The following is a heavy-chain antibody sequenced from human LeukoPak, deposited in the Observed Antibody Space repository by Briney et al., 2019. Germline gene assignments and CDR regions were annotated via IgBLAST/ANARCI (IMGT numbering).Heavy chain of an antibody. Sequence: GGSLGLSCAASGFTFSSYAMHWVRQAPGKGLEWVAVISYDGSNKYYADSVKGRFTISRDNSKKTLYLQVNSLRAEDTAVYYCAREAMGSTFSAWFDPWGQGTLVTVSS. CDR2: ISYDGSNK. CDR3: AREAMGSTFSAWFDP. J-gene: IGHJ5*02. D-gene: IGHD2-2*01. V-gene: IGHV3-30*04. CDR1: GFTFSSYA.